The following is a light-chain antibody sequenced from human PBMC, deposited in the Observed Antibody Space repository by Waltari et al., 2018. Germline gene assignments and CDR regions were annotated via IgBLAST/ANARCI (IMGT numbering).Light chain of an antibody. V-gene: IGLV1-44*01. CDR1: SSNIGSNT. Sequence: QSVLTQTPSASGTPGQRVTISCSGSSSNIGSNTVTWYQQLPGTAPKLLIYSNEQRPSGVPDRFSGSKSGTSASLAISGLQSEDEADYSCATWDDSLKGWVFGGGTKLTVL. CDR2: SNE. J-gene: IGLJ3*02. CDR3: ATWDDSLKGWV.